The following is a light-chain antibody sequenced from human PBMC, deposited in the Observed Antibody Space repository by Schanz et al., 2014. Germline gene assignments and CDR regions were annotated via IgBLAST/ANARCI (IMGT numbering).Light chain of an antibody. CDR1: NSNVGSNT. V-gene: IGLV1-44*01. CDR2: SNN. J-gene: IGLJ2*01. CDR3: SSYTSSSTLDVV. Sequence: QSVLTQPPSASGTPGQRVTISCSGSNSNVGSNTVNWYQQFPGTAPKLLIYSNNQRPSGVPDRFSGSKSGTSASLAISGLQSEDEADYYCSSYTSSSTLDVVFGGGTKLTVL.